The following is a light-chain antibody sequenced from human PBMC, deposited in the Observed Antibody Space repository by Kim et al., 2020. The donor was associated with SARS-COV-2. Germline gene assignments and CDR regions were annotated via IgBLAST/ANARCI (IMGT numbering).Light chain of an antibody. Sequence: QSALTQPRSVSGSPGQSVTISCTGTRSDVGDYNFISWYQQHPGKAPKLMIYDVSERPSGVPDRFSGSKSGNTASLTVSGLQAEDEADYYCSSYATTVLFGGGTQLTVL. V-gene: IGLV2-11*01. CDR1: RSDVGDYNF. CDR2: DVS. CDR3: SSYATTVL. J-gene: IGLJ2*01.